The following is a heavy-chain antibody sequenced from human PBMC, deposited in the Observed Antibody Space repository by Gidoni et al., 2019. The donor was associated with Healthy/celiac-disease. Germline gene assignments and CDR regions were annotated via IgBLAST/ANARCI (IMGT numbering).Heavy chain of an antibody. D-gene: IGHD2-2*01. CDR2: IYWDDDK. Sequence: QLTLKESGPTLVKPTQTSTLTCTFSGCPLSTSGVGVGWIRQPPGKALEWLALIYWDDDKRYRPSLKSRLTITKDTSKNQVVLTMTNMDPVDTATYYCARGGTSPFDYWGQGTLVTVSS. CDR3: ARGGTSPFDY. CDR1: GCPLSTSGVG. J-gene: IGHJ4*02. V-gene: IGHV2-5*02.